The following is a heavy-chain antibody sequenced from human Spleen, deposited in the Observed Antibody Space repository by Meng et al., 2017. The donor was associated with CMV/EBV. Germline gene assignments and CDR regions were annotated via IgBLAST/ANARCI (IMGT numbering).Heavy chain of an antibody. Sequence: HGQLQQWGAGLLKPSETLSRTCAVYGGSFSGYYWSWIRQPPGKGLEWIGEINHSGSTNYNPSLKSRVTISVDTSKNQFSLKLSSVTAADTAVYYCATGTTGFISYWGQGTLVTVSS. CDR3: ATGTTGFISY. CDR1: GGSFSGYY. D-gene: IGHD4-17*01. CDR2: INHSGST. V-gene: IGHV4-34*01. J-gene: IGHJ4*02.